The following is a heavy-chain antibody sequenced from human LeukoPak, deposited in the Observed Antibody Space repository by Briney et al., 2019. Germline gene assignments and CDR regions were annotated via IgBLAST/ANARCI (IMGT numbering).Heavy chain of an antibody. V-gene: IGHV1-18*01. Sequence: ASVKVSCKASGYTFTSYGISWVRQAPGQGLEWMGWISAYNGNTNYAQKLQGRVTMTTDTSTSTAYMELRSLRSDDTAVYYCARGRGLRPYYYDSSSPFDPWGQGTLVTVSS. J-gene: IGHJ5*02. CDR1: GYTFTSYG. CDR2: ISAYNGNT. D-gene: IGHD3-22*01. CDR3: ARGRGLRPYYYDSSSPFDP.